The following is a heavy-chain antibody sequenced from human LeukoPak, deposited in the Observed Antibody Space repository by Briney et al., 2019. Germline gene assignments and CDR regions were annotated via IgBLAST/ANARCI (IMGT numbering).Heavy chain of an antibody. J-gene: IGHJ4*02. D-gene: IGHD1-1*01. CDR3: VKHSGGVYGNSDY. CDR1: GFTFSSYA. Sequence: GGSLRLSCVASGFTFSSYAVSWFRQAPGKGLEWVSTGGCSGADTYYADSVGGRFTISKDSSKNTLQMNSLSAEDTAIYYCVKHSGGVYGNSDYWGQGILVTVSS. CDR2: GGCSGADT. V-gene: IGHV3-23*01.